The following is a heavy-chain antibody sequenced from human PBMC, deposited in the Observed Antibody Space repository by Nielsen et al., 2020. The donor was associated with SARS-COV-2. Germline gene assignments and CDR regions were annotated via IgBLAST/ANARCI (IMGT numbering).Heavy chain of an antibody. CDR1: GFTFDDYA. CDR2: ISWNSGSI. Sequence: SLKISCAASGFTFDDYAMHWVRQAPGKGLEWVSGISWNSGSIGYADSVKGRFTISRDNAKNSLYLQMNSLRAEDTALYYCAKLPDYYGSGSRDYWGQGTLVTVSS. CDR3: AKLPDYYGSGSRDY. V-gene: IGHV3-9*01. D-gene: IGHD3-10*01. J-gene: IGHJ4*02.